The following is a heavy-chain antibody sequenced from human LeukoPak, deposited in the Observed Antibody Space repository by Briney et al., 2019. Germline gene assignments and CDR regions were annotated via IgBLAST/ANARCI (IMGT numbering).Heavy chain of an antibody. CDR2: IYNSGST. V-gene: IGHV3-53*01. J-gene: IGHJ3*02. CDR3: AKVNSKTVGAFDI. CDR1: GFTVGYNY. D-gene: IGHD4-11*01. Sequence: HAGGSLRLSCAASGFTVGYNYMTWVRQAPGKGLEWVAAIYNSGSTYYADSVKGRFTISRDNSKNTLYLQMNSLRAEDTAVYYCAKVNSKTVGAFDIWGQGTMVTVSS.